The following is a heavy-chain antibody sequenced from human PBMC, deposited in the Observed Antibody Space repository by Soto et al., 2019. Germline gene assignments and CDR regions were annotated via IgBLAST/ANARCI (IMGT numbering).Heavy chain of an antibody. V-gene: IGHV3-30-3*01. CDR2: ISYDGSNK. CDR3: ARELVGATD. Sequence: GGSLRLSCAASGFTFSSYAMHWVRQAPGKGLEWVAVISYDGSNKYYADSVKGRFTISRDNSKNTLYLQMNSLRAEDTAVYYWARELVGATDWGQGTLVTVS. J-gene: IGHJ4*02. CDR1: GFTFSSYA. D-gene: IGHD1-26*01.